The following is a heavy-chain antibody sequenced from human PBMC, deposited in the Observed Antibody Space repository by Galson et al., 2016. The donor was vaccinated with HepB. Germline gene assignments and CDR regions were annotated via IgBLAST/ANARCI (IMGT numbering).Heavy chain of an antibody. Sequence: SLRLSCAASGFTFSSYSMNWVRQAPGKGLEWVSSISSSSTYIYYADSVKGRFTISRDNAKNSLYLQMNSLRAEDTAVYYCARDRHYYGSGAMPWSDPWGQGTLVTVSS. V-gene: IGHV3-21*01. J-gene: IGHJ5*02. CDR2: ISSSSTYI. CDR1: GFTFSSYS. CDR3: ARDRHYYGSGAMPWSDP. D-gene: IGHD3-10*01.